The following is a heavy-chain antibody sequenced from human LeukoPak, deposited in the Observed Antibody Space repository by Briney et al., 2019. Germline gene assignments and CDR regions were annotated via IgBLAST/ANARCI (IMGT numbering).Heavy chain of an antibody. V-gene: IGHV4-39*07. CDR3: ARDRGIYSGYDLMDV. CDR1: GGSISSSSYY. D-gene: IGHD5-12*01. CDR2: IYTSGST. J-gene: IGHJ6*04. Sequence: SETLSLTCTVSGGSISSSSYYWGWIRQPPGKGLEWIGSIYTSGSTNYNPSLKSRVTMSVDTSKNQFSLKLSSVTAADTAVYYCARDRGIYSGYDLMDVWGKGTTVTVSS.